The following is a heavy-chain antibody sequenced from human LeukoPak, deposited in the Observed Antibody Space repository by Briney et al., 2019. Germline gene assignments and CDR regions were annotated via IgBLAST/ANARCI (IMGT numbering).Heavy chain of an antibody. D-gene: IGHD2-2*01. CDR1: GGTVSSYA. CDR2: ISAYNGNT. Sequence: ASVKVSCKASGGTVSSYAIGWVRQAPGQGLEGMGWISAYNGNTTYAQKPQGRVTMTTDTSTSTAYMELRSLRSDDTAVYYCARAGCSSTSCSHADYWGQGTLVTVSS. V-gene: IGHV1-18*01. J-gene: IGHJ4*02. CDR3: ARAGCSSTSCSHADY.